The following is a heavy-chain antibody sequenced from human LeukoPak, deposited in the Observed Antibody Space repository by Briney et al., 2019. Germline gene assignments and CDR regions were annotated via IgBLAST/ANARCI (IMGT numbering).Heavy chain of an antibody. Sequence: SETLSLTCAVYGGSFSGYYWSWIRQPPGKGLELIGEINHSGSTNYNPSLKSRVTISVDTSKNQFSLKLSSVTAADTAVYYCARVKGSPPRGYCTNGVCLYTKYYFDYWGQGTLVTVSS. CDR2: INHSGST. J-gene: IGHJ4*02. CDR1: GGSFSGYY. CDR3: ARVKGSPPRGYCTNGVCLYTKYYFDY. V-gene: IGHV4-34*01. D-gene: IGHD2-8*01.